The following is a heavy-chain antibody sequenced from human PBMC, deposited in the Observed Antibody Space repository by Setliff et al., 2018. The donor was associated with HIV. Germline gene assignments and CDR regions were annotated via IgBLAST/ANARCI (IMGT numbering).Heavy chain of an antibody. J-gene: IGHJ4*02. CDR1: GASISSRIYY. D-gene: IGHD6-13*01. Sequence: SETLSLTCTVSGASISSRIYYWAWIRQPPCKGLEWIGTISYSGSTYYNPSLKNRVTISVDTSKNPFSLKLSSVTAADTAVYYCATYSASWPDYWGQGTLVTVSS. V-gene: IGHV4-39*01. CDR3: ATYSASWPDY. CDR2: ISYSGST.